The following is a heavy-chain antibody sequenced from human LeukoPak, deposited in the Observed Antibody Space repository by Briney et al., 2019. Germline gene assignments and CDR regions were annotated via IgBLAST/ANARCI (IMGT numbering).Heavy chain of an antibody. CDR1: GGSFSGYY. V-gene: IGHV4-34*01. CDR3: ARGNYDYVWGSYRYYSFDY. CDR2: INHSGST. D-gene: IGHD3-16*02. Sequence: PSETLSLTCAVYGGSFSGYYWSWIRQPPGKGLEWIGEINHSGSTNYNPYLKSRVTISVDPSNNQFSLKLSSVPAADTAVYYCARGNYDYVWGSYRYYSFDYWGQGTLVTVSS. J-gene: IGHJ4*02.